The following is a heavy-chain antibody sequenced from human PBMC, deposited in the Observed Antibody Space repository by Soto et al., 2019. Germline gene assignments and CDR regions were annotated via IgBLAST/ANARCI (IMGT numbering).Heavy chain of an antibody. J-gene: IGHJ5*02. CDR2: INHSGST. D-gene: IGHD5-18*01. Sequence: NPSETLSLTCAVYGGSFSGYYWSWIRQPPGKGLEWIGEINHSGSTNYNPSLKSRVTISVDTSKNQFSLKLSSVTAADTAVYYCARGRGYSYGYWFDPWGQGTLVTVSS. CDR1: GGSFSGYY. CDR3: ARGRGYSYGYWFDP. V-gene: IGHV4-34*01.